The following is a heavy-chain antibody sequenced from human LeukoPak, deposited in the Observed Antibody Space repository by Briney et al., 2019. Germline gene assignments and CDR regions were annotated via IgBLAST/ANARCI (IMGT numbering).Heavy chain of an antibody. CDR3: ARGRWVAVAGTYAY. D-gene: IGHD6-19*01. J-gene: IGHJ4*02. CDR2: INHSGST. CDR1: GGSFSGYY. V-gene: IGHV4-34*01. Sequence: KPSETLSLTCAVYGGSFSGYYWSWIRQPPGKGLEWIGEINHSGSTNYNPSLRSRVTISVDTSKNQFSLKLSSVIAADTAVYYCARGRWVAVAGTYAYWGQGTLVTVSS.